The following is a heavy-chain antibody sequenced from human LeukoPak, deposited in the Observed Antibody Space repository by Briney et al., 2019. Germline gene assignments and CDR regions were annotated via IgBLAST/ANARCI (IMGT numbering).Heavy chain of an antibody. D-gene: IGHD3-10*01. V-gene: IGHV1-24*01. CDR1: GYTLTELS. CDR2: FDPEDGET. J-gene: IGHJ4*02. CDR3: ATDREVRGVIISAFDY. Sequence: ASVKVSCKVSGYTLTELSMHWVRQAPGKGLEWMGGFDPEDGETIYAQKFQGRVTMTEDTSTDTAYMELSSLRSEDTAVYYCATDREVRGVIISAFDYWGQGTLVTVSS.